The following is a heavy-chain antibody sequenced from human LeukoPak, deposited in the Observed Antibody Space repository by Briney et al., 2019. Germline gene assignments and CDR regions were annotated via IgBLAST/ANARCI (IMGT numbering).Heavy chain of an antibody. CDR2: ISAYNGNT. V-gene: IGHV1-18*01. J-gene: IGHJ4*02. CDR1: GYTFASYT. Sequence: ASVKVSCKTSGYTFASYTISWVRQAPGQGLEWMGWISAYNGNTNYAPNLQGRVTMTTDTSTSTAYMELRSLRSDDTAMYYCATNIAAAGSFDYWGQGTLVTVSS. CDR3: ATNIAAAGSFDY. D-gene: IGHD6-13*01.